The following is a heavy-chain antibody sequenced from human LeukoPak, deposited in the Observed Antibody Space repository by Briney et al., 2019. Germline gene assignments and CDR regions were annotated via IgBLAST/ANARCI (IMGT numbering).Heavy chain of an antibody. CDR3: AGAGQEWFGELGFDS. J-gene: IGHJ4*02. CDR1: GFTFSSYG. Sequence: GGSLRLSCAASGFTFSSYGMHWVRQAPGKGLEWVAVISYDGSNRYYADSVKGRFTISRDTSKNTLYLQMNSLRAEDTAVYYCAGAGQEWFGELGFDSWGQGTLVTVSS. V-gene: IGHV3-30*03. D-gene: IGHD3-10*01. CDR2: ISYDGSNR.